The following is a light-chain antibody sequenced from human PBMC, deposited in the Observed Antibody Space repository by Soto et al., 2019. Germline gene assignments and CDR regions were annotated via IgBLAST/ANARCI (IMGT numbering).Light chain of an antibody. Sequence: IQLTQSPSTLSASVGDRVTITCRASHSIGTWLAWYQHKSGRPPKVLIYDVSNLESGVPSRFTGSGSGTEFTLTISSLQSEDFAEYHCQQYNNWPQTFGQGTKVDIK. CDR1: HSIGTW. J-gene: IGKJ1*01. CDR3: QQYNNWPQT. CDR2: DVS. V-gene: IGKV1-5*01.